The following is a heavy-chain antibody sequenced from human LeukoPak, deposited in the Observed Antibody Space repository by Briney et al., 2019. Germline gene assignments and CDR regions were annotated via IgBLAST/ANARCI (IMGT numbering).Heavy chain of an antibody. CDR1: GYTFTSYG. CDR3: ARDQYDFWSGYSYWFDP. J-gene: IGHJ5*02. D-gene: IGHD3-3*01. V-gene: IGHV1-18*01. Sequence: GASVKVSCKASGYTFTSYGISWVRQAPGQGLVWMGWISAYNGNTNYAQKLQGRVTMTTDTSTSTAYMELRSLRSDDTAVYYRARDQYDFWSGYSYWFDPWGQGTLVTVSS. CDR2: ISAYNGNT.